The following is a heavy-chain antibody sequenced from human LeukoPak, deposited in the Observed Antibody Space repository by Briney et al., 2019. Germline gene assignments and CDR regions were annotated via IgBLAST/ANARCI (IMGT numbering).Heavy chain of an antibody. CDR2: INHSGST. CDR3: AREGLDCSSTSCYSADY. V-gene: IGHV4-34*01. J-gene: IGHJ4*02. D-gene: IGHD2-2*01. Sequence: SETLSLTCAVYGGSFSGYYWSWIRQPPGKGLEWIGKINHSGSTNYNPSLKSRVTISVDTSKNQFSLKLSSVTAADTAVYYCAREGLDCSSTSCYSADYWGQGTLVTVSS. CDR1: GGSFSGYY.